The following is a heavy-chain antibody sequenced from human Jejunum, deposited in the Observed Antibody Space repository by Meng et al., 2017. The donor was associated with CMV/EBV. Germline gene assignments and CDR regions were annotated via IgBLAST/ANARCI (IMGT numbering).Heavy chain of an antibody. CDR1: GYTFTSYD. D-gene: IGHD6-19*01. J-gene: IGHJ4*02. Sequence: QLQAVRSGREVKKPGASVKVACKASGYTFTSYDINWVRQGTGQGLEWMGWMNPNRGTTGYAQKFQGRVTMTRNISKSTAYMDLSSLRSEDTAVYYCATGVADFEYWGQGTLVTVSS. CDR2: MNPNRGTT. CDR3: ATGVADFEY. V-gene: IGHV1-8*01.